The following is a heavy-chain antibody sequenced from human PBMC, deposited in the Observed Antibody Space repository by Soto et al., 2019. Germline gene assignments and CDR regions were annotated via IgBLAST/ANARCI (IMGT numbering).Heavy chain of an antibody. CDR3: ARDRGIAARPHY. Sequence: EVQLVESGGGLVKPGGSLRLSCAASGFTFTIYSMNWVRQAPGKGLEWVSSISSSSSYIYYTDSVKGRFTISRDNAKNSLYLQMNSLRAEDTAVYYCARDRGIAARPHYWGQGTLVTVSS. D-gene: IGHD6-6*01. CDR1: GFTFTIYS. CDR2: ISSSSSYI. V-gene: IGHV3-21*01. J-gene: IGHJ4*02.